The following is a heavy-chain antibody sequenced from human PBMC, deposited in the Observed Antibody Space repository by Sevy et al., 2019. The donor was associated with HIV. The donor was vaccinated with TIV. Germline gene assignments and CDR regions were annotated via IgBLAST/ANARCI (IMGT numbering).Heavy chain of an antibody. D-gene: IGHD1-20*01. V-gene: IGHV3-7*01. CDR1: GFTFSAYW. CDR3: EIDTWRSRVN. Sequence: GGSLRLSCAASGFTFSAYWMAWVRQAPGKGLEWVANLNQDGSEKYPVDSVKGSFTLSRDNAKNSLYLQMNSVRVEDTGIDYSEIDTWRSRVNWGRGTMVTVSS. CDR2: LNQDGSEK. J-gene: IGHJ3*01.